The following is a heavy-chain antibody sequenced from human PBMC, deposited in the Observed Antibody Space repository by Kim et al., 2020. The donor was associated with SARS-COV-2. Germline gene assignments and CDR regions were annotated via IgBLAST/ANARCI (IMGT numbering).Heavy chain of an antibody. CDR2: IRSKAYGGTT. V-gene: IGHV3-49*03. Sequence: GGSLRLSCTASGFTFGDYAMSWFRQAPGKGLEWVGFIRSKAYGGTTEYAASVKGRFTISRDDSKSIAYLQMNSLKTEDTAVYYCGGPLWFGEPDPSYFDYWGQGTLVTVSS. CDR1: GFTFGDYA. CDR3: GGPLWFGEPDPSYFDY. D-gene: IGHD3-10*01. J-gene: IGHJ4*02.